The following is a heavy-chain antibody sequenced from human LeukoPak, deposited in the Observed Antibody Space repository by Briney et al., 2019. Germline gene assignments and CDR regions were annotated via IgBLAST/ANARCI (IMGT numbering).Heavy chain of an antibody. D-gene: IGHD2-15*01. CDR1: GGSLSDHY. CDR2: INPRGST. J-gene: IGHJ5*02. CDR3: AREPGYCSGGSCYGGWFDP. Sequence: SETLSLTCAVYGGSLSDHYWSWFRQPPGKWLEWIGEINPRGSTIYNPSLKSRVTISVDTSKNQFSLNLSSVTAADTAVYYCAREPGYCSGGSCYGGWFDPWGQGTLVTVSS. V-gene: IGHV4-34*01.